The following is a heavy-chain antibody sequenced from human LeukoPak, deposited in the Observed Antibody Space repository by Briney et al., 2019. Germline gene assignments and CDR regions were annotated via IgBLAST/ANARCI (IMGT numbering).Heavy chain of an antibody. J-gene: IGHJ4*02. CDR2: ISLSGVT. CDR1: GGSISSTNW. Sequence: SGTLSLTCGVSGGSISSTNWWSRVRQPPGQGLEWIGEISLSGVTNYNPSLKSRVTMSLDRSKNHLSLTLTSVTAADTAVYYCSRESGAFSPFGYWGQGTLVTVSS. V-gene: IGHV4-4*02. CDR3: SRESGAFSPFGY. D-gene: IGHD1-26*01.